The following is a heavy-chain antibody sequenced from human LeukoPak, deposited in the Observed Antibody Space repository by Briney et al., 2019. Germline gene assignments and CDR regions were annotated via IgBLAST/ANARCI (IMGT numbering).Heavy chain of an antibody. CDR2: ISGGST. D-gene: IGHD2-21*01. CDR3: AKVLRTCGGDCYSGQNAEYLQH. CDR1: GFTFSSYA. Sequence: GGSLRLSCAASGFTFSSYAMSWVRQAPGKGLEWVSAISGGSTYYADSVKGRFTISRDNSKNTLYLQMNSLRAEDTAVYYCAKVLRTCGGDCYSGQNAEYLQHWGQGTLVTVSS. V-gene: IGHV3-23*01. J-gene: IGHJ1*01.